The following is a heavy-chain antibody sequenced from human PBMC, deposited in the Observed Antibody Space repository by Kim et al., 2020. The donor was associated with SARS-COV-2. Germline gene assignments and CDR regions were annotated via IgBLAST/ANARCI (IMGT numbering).Heavy chain of an antibody. V-gene: IGHV3-74*01. CDR2: T. CDR3: ARAVGGNGFDI. D-gene: IGHD2-15*01. J-gene: IGHJ3*02. Sequence: TNCADSVKDRFTISRDNAKNTLYLQMNSLRAEDTAVYYCARAVGGNGFDIWGQGTMVTVSS.